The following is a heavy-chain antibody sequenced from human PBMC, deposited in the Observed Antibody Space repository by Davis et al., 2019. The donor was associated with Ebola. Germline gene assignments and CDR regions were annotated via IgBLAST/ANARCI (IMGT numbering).Heavy chain of an antibody. CDR2: ISGSGGSK. CDR1: GFTFSSYA. CDR3: AKSGLSFGVVKYHYGMDV. J-gene: IGHJ6*04. V-gene: IGHV3-23*01. Sequence: GGSLRLSCAASGFTFSSYAMSWVRQAPGKGLEWVSSISGSGGSKYYADSVKGRFTISRDNSKNTLYLRMNSLRAEDTAVYYCAKSGLSFGVVKYHYGMDVWGKGTTVTVSS. D-gene: IGHD3-3*01.